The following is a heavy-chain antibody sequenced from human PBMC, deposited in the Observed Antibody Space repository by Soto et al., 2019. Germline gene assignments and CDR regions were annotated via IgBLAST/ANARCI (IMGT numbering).Heavy chain of an antibody. Sequence: PSETLSLTCTVSGGSISSYYWSWIRQPPGKGLEWIGYIYYSGSTNYNPSLKSRVTISVDTSKNQFSLKLSSVTAADTAVYYCAKDRAPTVTTPYQYFDYWGQGTLVTVSS. J-gene: IGHJ4*02. V-gene: IGHV4-59*01. CDR3: AKDRAPTVTTPYQYFDY. D-gene: IGHD4-4*01. CDR1: GGSISSYY. CDR2: IYYSGST.